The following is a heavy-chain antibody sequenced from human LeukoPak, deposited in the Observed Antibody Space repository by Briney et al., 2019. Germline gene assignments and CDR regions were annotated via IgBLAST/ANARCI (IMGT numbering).Heavy chain of an antibody. CDR2: INPNSGGT. CDR1: GYTFTGYY. D-gene: IGHD5-18*01. Sequence: ASVKVSCTASGYTFTGYYMHWVRQAPGQGLEWMGWINPNSGGTNYAQKFQGRVTMTRDTSISTAYMELSRLRSDDTAVYYCARGSKIRGYSYGSEFDYWGQGTLVTVSS. J-gene: IGHJ4*02. V-gene: IGHV1-2*02. CDR3: ARGSKIRGYSYGSEFDY.